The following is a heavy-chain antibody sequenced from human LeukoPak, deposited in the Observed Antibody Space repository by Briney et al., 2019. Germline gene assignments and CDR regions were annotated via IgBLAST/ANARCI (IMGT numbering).Heavy chain of an antibody. CDR1: GYSFTSYW. J-gene: IGHJ6*02. CDR2: IYPGDSDT. Sequence: GESLKISCKGSGYSFTSYWIGWVRQLPGKGLEWMGIIYPGDSDTRYSPSFQGQVTISADKSISTAYLQWSSLKASDTAMYYCARHLADYYYYYGMDVWGQGTTVTVSS. CDR3: ARHLADYYYYYGMDV. V-gene: IGHV5-51*01.